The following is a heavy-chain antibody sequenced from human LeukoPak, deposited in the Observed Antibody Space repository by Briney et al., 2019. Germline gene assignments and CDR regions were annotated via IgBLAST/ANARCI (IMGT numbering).Heavy chain of an antibody. CDR3: ARSGYSTGWYIWYLDL. CDR1: GFTFSSYA. D-gene: IGHD6-19*01. J-gene: IGHJ2*01. Sequence: GRSLRLSCAASGFTFSSYAMHWVRQTPGKGLEWVAVISYDGTNKYYTDSVKGRFTISRDNSKQTLDLQMNSLRPEDTAVYYCARSGYSTGWYIWYLDLWGRGTLVTVSS. V-gene: IGHV3-30*04. CDR2: ISYDGTNK.